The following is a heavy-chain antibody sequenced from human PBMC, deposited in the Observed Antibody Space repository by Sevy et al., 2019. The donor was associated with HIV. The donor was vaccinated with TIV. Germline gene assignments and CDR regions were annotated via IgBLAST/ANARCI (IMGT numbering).Heavy chain of an antibody. Sequence: GGSLRLSCAASGSTVSSNYMSWVRQAPGKGLEWVSVIYRGGTTYYADSVKGRFTISRDNSENTLYLQMNRLRAEDTAVYYCARYGLGYCTNGVCSLDYWGQGTLVTVSS. CDR1: GSTVSSNY. CDR3: ARYGLGYCTNGVCSLDY. J-gene: IGHJ4*02. D-gene: IGHD2-8*01. CDR2: IYRGGTT. V-gene: IGHV3-66*01.